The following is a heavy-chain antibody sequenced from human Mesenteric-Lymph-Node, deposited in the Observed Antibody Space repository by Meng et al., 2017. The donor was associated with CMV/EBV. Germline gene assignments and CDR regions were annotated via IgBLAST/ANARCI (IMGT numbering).Heavy chain of an antibody. CDR3: APGGGLTVIDY. CDR2: IKQDGSEK. D-gene: IGHD3-9*01. J-gene: IGHJ4*02. V-gene: IGHV3-7*01. Sequence: LSCAASGFTFSSYWMSWVRQAPGKGLEWVANIKQDGSEKYYVDSVKGRFTISRDNAKNSLYLQMNSLRAEDTAVYYCAPGGGLTVIDYWGQGTLVTVSS. CDR1: GFTFSSYW.